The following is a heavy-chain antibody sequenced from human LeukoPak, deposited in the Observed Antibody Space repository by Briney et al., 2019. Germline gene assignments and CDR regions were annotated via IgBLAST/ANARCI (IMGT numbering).Heavy chain of an antibody. CDR1: GGSFSSYY. CDR3: AGKSNLTFDY. CDR2: INHSGST. D-gene: IGHD4-11*01. Sequence: SETLSLTCAVYGGSFSSYYWNWIRQPPGKGPEWIGEINHSGSTNYNPSLKSRVTISVDTSKNQFSLNLSSVTAADTAVYYCAGKSNLTFDYWGQGTLVTVSS. J-gene: IGHJ4*02. V-gene: IGHV4-34*01.